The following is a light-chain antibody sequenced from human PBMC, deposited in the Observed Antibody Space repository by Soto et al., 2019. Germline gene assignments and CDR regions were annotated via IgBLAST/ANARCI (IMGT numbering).Light chain of an antibody. CDR3: QQFSSYPLT. CDR1: QSVGSSY. J-gene: IGKJ4*01. CDR2: DAS. V-gene: IGKV3-20*01. Sequence: EVVLTQSPGTLSLSPGERANLSCRASQSVGSSYLAWYQQKPGQAPRLLIYDASSRATGIPDRFSGGGSGTDFTLTISRLEPEDFAVYYCQQFSSYPLTFGGGTKVDI.